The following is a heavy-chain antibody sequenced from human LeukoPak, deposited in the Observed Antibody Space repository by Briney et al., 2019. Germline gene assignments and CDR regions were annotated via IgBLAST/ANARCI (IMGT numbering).Heavy chain of an antibody. J-gene: IGHJ4*02. CDR3: ATGRTLGTGADY. V-gene: IGHV1-69*01. D-gene: IGHD7-27*01. CDR2: IIPIFGTA. CDR1: GGTFSSYA. Sequence: SVTVSCTASGGTFSSYAISWVRQAPGQGLEWMGGIIPIFGTANYAQKFQGRVTITADESTSTAYMELSSLRSEDTAVYYCATGRTLGTGADYWGQGTLVTVSS.